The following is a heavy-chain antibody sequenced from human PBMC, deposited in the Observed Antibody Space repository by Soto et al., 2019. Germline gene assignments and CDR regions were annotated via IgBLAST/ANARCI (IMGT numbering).Heavy chain of an antibody. J-gene: IGHJ4*02. V-gene: IGHV4-31*03. D-gene: IGHD5-12*01. CDR1: GGSISSGGYY. CDR3: AAQSRDGYNPGY. Sequence: PSEALSLTCTVSGGSISSGGYYWRWIRQHPGKGLEWIGYIYYSGSTYYNPSLKSRVTISVDTSKNQFSLKLSSVTAADTAVYYCAAQSRDGYNPGYWGQGTLVTVS. CDR2: IYYSGST.